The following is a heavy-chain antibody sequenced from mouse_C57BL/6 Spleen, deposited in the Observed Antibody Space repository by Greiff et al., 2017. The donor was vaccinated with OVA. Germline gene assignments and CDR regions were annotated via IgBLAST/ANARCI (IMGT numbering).Heavy chain of an antibody. CDR1: GFTFSSYT. D-gene: IGHD3-2*02. CDR3: ARTGQATSWFAY. CDR2: ISGGGGNT. J-gene: IGHJ3*01. V-gene: IGHV5-9*01. Sequence: EVMLVESGGGLVKPGGSLKLSCAASGFTFSSYTMSWVRQTPEKRLEWVATISGGGGNTYYPDRVKGLFTISRDNAKNTLYLQMSSLRSEDTALYYCARTGQATSWFAYWGQGTLVTVSA.